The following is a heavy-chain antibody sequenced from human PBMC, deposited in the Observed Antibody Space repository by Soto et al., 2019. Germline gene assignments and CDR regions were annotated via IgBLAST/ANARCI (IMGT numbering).Heavy chain of an antibody. J-gene: IGHJ3*02. CDR3: ARVERGTATTVVDAFDI. V-gene: IGHV4-34*01. CDR2: MSHSGGT. Sequence: QVQLQQWGAGLLKPSETLSLTCAVYGGFVSSGSYYWSWILQPPGKGLEWMGEMSHSGGTHFNPYLKSRVTISADTAQNQFSLKMSSVTPADPALYYCARVERGTATTVVDAFDIWAPGTMVTVSS. D-gene: IGHD1-1*01. CDR1: GGFVSSGSYY.